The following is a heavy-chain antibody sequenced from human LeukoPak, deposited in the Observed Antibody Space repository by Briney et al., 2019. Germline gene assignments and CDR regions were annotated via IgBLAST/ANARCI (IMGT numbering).Heavy chain of an antibody. J-gene: IGHJ4*02. V-gene: IGHV3-21*06. D-gene: IGHD1-14*01. CDR1: GLTFSTSG. CDR3: ATETNGRHYDY. CDR2: IGPTGSDR. Sequence: GGSLRLSCTASGLTFSTSGFNWVRQAPGKGLEWVASIGPTGSDRYHADSIKGRFTISRDNANNFLYLRMNSLRAEDTAVYYCATETNGRHYDYWGQGTLLTASS.